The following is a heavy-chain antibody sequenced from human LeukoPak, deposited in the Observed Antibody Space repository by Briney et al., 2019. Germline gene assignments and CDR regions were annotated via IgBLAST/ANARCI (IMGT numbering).Heavy chain of an antibody. CDR3: ARGYSYGYPLDY. CDR2: IILIFGTA. D-gene: IGHD5-18*01. J-gene: IGHJ4*01. V-gene: IGHV1-69*13. CDR1: GGTFSSYA. Sequence: SVKVSCKASGGTFSSYAISWVRQAPGQGLEWMGGIILIFGTANYAQKFQGRVTITADESTSTAYMELSSLRSEETAVYYCARGYSYGYPLDYWGXXTLVTVSS.